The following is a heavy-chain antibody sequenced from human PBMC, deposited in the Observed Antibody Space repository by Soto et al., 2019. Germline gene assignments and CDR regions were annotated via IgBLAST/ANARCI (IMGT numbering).Heavy chain of an antibody. CDR3: ARASGYTSEIYYYYGMDV. J-gene: IGHJ6*02. CDR1: GFTFSSYA. Sequence: SGGSLRLSCAASGFTFSSYAMHWVRQAPGKGLEWVAVISYDGSNKYYADSVKGRFTISRDNSKNTLYLQMNSLRAEDTAVYYCARASGYTSEIYYYYGMDVWGQGTTVTVSS. D-gene: IGHD6-25*01. CDR2: ISYDGSNK. V-gene: IGHV3-30-3*01.